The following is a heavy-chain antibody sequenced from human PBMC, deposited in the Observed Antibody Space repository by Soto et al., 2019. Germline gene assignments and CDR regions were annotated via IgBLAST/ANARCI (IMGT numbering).Heavy chain of an antibody. CDR1: GASISDYQ. CDR3: ARMRGLGEISPYFDY. Sequence: SETQSLTYSISGASISDYQWTLIRQPPGKGLEWIGYIYHSGRTNYSPSLNSRVTISLDTSAKQFSLRLRSVTAADTAVYYCARMRGLGEISPYFDYWGQGALVTVSS. J-gene: IGHJ4*02. CDR2: IYHSGRT. V-gene: IGHV4-59*01. D-gene: IGHD3-16*02.